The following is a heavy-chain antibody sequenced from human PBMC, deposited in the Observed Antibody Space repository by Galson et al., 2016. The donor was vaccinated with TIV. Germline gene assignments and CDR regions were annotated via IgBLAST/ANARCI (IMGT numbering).Heavy chain of an antibody. CDR2: LYFDASDT. D-gene: IGHD3-10*01. CDR3: ARYQFRGVDFYYYGMDV. Sequence: SLRLSCAASGFSIGHHGMHWVRQAPGKGLECVAGLYFDASDTYYGDSVKGRFTISRDISKNTFYLQMTSLRVGDTAVYYCARYQFRGVDFYYYGMDVWGQGTTVTVSS. V-gene: IGHV3-33*01. J-gene: IGHJ6*02. CDR1: GFSIGHHG.